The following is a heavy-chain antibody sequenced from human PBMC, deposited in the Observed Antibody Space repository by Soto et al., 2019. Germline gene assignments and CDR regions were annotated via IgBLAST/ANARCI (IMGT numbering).Heavy chain of an antibody. V-gene: IGHV3-23*01. CDR3: ARGVTYGFDA. J-gene: IGHJ3*01. CDR2: ISGSGGST. Sequence: PGGSLRLSCAASGFTFSSYAMSWVRQAPGKGLEWVSAISGSGGSTYYADSVKGRFSISRDNAKNSLYLQMNSLRAEDTAVYYCARGVTYGFDAWGQGTMVTVSS. CDR1: GFTFSSYA. D-gene: IGHD2-21*02.